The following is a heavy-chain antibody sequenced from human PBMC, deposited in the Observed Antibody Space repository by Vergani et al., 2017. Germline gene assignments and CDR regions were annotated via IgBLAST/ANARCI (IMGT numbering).Heavy chain of an antibody. J-gene: IGHJ5*02. CDR1: GGSFSGYY. D-gene: IGHD6-19*01. CDR2: INHSGST. CDR3: AHRIAEANGFDP. Sequence: QVQLQQWGAGLLKPSETLSLTCAVYGGSFSGYYWSWIRQPPGKGLEWIGEINHSGSTNYNPSLKSRVTISVDTSKNQFSLKLSSVTAADTAVYDCAHRIAEANGFDPWGQGTLVTVSS. V-gene: IGHV4-34*01.